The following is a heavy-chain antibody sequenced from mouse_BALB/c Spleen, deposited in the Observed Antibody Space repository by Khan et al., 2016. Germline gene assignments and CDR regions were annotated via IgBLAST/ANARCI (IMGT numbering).Heavy chain of an antibody. D-gene: IGHD2-1*01. CDR1: GFSFSDYY. CDR3: ARTHGNHGYFSV. J-gene: IGHJ1*01. CDR2: ISDGGSYT. V-gene: IGHV5-4*02. Sequence: EVELVESGGGLVRPGGSLRLSCAASGFSFSDYYMYWVRQTPEKRLEWVATISDGGSYTYYSDSVKGRFTISIDNAKNNLYLQMSSLRSEDTAMYYCARTHGNHGYFSVWGAGTTVTVSS.